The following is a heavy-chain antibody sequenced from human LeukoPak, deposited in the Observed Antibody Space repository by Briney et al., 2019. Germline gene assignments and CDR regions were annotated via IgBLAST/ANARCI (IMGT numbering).Heavy chain of an antibody. J-gene: IGHJ5*02. CDR2: IYHSGST. CDR1: GYSISSGYY. V-gene: IGHV4-38-2*02. D-gene: IGHD4-23*01. Sequence: PSETLSLTCTVSGYSISSGYYWGWIRQPPGKGLEWIGSIYHSGSTYYNPSLKSRVTISVDTSKNQFSLKLSSVTAADTAVYYCANEHDYGGDARFDPWGQGTLVTVSS. CDR3: ANEHDYGGDARFDP.